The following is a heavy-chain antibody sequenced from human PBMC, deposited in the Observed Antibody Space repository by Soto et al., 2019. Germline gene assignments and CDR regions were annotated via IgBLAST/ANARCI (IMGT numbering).Heavy chain of an antibody. Sequence: QIQLVESGGGVVQPGGSLRLSCAASRFSFGSFGMHWVRQAPGKGLEWVAFISRDGTNTYYGDSVKGRFPLSRDNSMNTVYLQMTTVRDEDTALYYCARGNLSFDFDSWGQGTLVIVSS. CDR1: RFSFGSFG. CDR2: ISRDGTNT. CDR3: ARGNLSFDFDS. V-gene: IGHV3-30*03. J-gene: IGHJ4*02.